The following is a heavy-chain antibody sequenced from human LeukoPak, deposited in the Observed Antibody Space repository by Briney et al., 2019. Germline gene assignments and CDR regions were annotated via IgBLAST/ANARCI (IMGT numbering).Heavy chain of an antibody. Sequence: SETLSLTCTVSGGSITSSRYYWGWIRQPPGRELEWNGSIYYTGSTYYNPSPKSRVSISVDTSKNQLSLRLNSVTAADTAVYYCAREGSQATMVRGLSLLWGQGTLVTVSS. D-gene: IGHD3-10*01. CDR3: AREGSQATMVRGLSLL. CDR1: GGSITSSRYY. J-gene: IGHJ4*02. V-gene: IGHV4-39*02. CDR2: IYYTGST.